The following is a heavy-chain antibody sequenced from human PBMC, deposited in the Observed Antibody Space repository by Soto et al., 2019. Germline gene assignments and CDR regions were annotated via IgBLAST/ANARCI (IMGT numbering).Heavy chain of an antibody. Sequence: QVQLQESGPGLVKPSETLSLTCAVSGYSIGSGYYWGWIRQPPGKGLEWIGSIYHSGSTYYNPSLKSRVTISVDTSKNQLTLQLSSVTAADTAGYYCARKESGGSLPYGYFDLWGRGTLVTVSS. J-gene: IGHJ2*01. D-gene: IGHD2-15*01. V-gene: IGHV4-38-2*01. CDR3: ARKESGGSLPYGYFDL. CDR2: IYHSGST. CDR1: GYSIGSGYY.